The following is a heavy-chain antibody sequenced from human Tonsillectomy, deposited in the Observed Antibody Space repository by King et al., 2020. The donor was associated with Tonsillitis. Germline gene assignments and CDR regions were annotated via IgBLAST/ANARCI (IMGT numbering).Heavy chain of an antibody. CDR2: ITDSGFKS. Sequence: VQLVESGGAWVQPGGSLRLSCAASGFAFSSYAMSCGRQAPGKGPERVSAITDSGFKSYYADTVEGRLTISRDNSKNTLYLQMNSLRAEDTAIYYCARGSWGVGPYYGMDVWGRGTTVTVSS. CDR3: ARGSWGVGPYYGMDV. V-gene: IGHV3-23*04. D-gene: IGHD1-26*01. CDR1: GFAFSSYA. J-gene: IGHJ6*02.